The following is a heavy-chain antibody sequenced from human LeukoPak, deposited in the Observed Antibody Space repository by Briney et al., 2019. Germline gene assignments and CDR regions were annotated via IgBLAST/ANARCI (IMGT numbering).Heavy chain of an antibody. CDR3: ARAGGRPDPLPLDY. CDR2: IKQDGSEK. D-gene: IGHD1-26*01. V-gene: IGHV3-7*01. CDR1: GFTFSSYW. Sequence: GGSLRLSCAASGFTFSSYWMSWVRQAPGKGLEWVANIKQDGSEKYYVDSVKGRFTISRDNAKNSLYLQMNSLRAEDTAVYYCARAGGRPDPLPLDYWGQGTLVTVSS. J-gene: IGHJ4*02.